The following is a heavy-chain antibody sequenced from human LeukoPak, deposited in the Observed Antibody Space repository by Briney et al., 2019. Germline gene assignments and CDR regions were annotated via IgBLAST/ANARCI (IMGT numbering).Heavy chain of an antibody. J-gene: IGHJ4*02. CDR2: FYDSGST. V-gene: IGHV4-30-2*01. CDR1: GGSVSSGGYS. D-gene: IGHD3-10*01. CDR3: ARYGGSGTYFFDY. Sequence: PSETLSLTCAVSGGSVSSGGYSWSWIRQPPGKGLEWIGYFYDSGSTYYNPSLKSRVTISLDRSKNQFSLKLSSVTAADTAVYYCARYGGSGTYFFDYWGQGNLVTVSS.